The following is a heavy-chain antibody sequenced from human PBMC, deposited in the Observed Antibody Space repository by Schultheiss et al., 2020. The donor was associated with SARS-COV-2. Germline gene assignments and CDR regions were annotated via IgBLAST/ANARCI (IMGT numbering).Heavy chain of an antibody. J-gene: IGHJ4*02. CDR3: AKRIVGATFDY. D-gene: IGHD1-26*01. Sequence: SQTLSLTCTVSGGSISSGSYYWSWIRQPAGKGLEWIGRIYTSGSTNCNPTLKSRVTRSVDTSKNQFSLKLNSVSAADTAVYYCAKRIVGATFDYWGQGTLVTVSS. CDR2: IYTSGST. V-gene: IGHV4-61*02. CDR1: GGSISSGSYY.